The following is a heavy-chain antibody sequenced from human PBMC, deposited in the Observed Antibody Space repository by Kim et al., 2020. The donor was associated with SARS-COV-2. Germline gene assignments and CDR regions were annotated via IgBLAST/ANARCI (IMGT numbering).Heavy chain of an antibody. J-gene: IGHJ4*02. CDR1: GFTFSSYE. Sequence: GGSLRLSCAASGFTFSSYEMNWVRQAPGKGLEWVSYISSSGSTIDYADSVKGRFTISRDNAKNSLYLQMNSLRAEDTAVYYCASSIVGALDYWGQGTLVTVSS. CDR3: ASSIVGALDY. V-gene: IGHV3-48*03. D-gene: IGHD1-26*01. CDR2: ISSSGSTI.